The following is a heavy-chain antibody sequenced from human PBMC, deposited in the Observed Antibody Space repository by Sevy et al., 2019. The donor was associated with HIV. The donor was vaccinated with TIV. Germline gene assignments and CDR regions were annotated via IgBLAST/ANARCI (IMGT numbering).Heavy chain of an antibody. CDR2: ISGDGSST. D-gene: IGHD3-10*01. CDR1: GLTFSSYA. V-gene: IGHV3-23*01. CDR3: AKDRLWFAEFQGGTDL. J-gene: IGHJ5*02. Sequence: GGSLRLSCAASGLTFSSYAMSWVRQAPGKGLEWVSGISGDGSSTYYADSVKGQFTISRDNSKNTLYLQMNSLRGEDTAIYFCAKDRLWFAEFQGGTDLWGQGTLVTVSS.